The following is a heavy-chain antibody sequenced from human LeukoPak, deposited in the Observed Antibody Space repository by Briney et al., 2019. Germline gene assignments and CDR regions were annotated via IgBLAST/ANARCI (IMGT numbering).Heavy chain of an antibody. CDR2: IKQDGSEK. CDR1: GFTFSSYA. J-gene: IGHJ6*04. V-gene: IGHV3-7*01. CDR3: AGVGSGSYGMDV. D-gene: IGHD6-19*01. Sequence: QPGGSLRLSCAASGFTFSSYAMSWVRQAPGKGLEWVANIKQDGSEKYYADSVKGRFTISRDNSKNTLYLQMNSLRAEDTAVYYCAGVGSGSYGMDVWGKGTTVTVSS.